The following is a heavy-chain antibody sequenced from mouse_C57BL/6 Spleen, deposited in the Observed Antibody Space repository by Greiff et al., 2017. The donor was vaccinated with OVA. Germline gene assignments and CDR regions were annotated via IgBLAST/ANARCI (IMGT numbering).Heavy chain of an antibody. CDR1: GYTFTSYW. V-gene: IGHV1-52*01. CDR2: IDPSDSET. Sequence: QVQLQQPGAELVRPGSSVKLSCKASGYTFTSYWMHWVKQRPIQGLEWIGNIDPSDSETHYNQKFKDKATLTVDKSSSTAYMQLSSLTSEDSAVYYCAAVGLLGGFFDYWGQGTTLTVSS. J-gene: IGHJ2*01. CDR3: AAVGLLGGFFDY. D-gene: IGHD2-3*01.